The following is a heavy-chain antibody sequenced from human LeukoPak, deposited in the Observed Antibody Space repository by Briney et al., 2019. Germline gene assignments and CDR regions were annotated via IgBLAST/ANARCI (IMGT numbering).Heavy chain of an antibody. J-gene: IGHJ3*02. V-gene: IGHV3-7*04. Sequence: TGGSLRLSCAASGFTFSSYSMSWVRQAPGKGLEWVANIKQDGSEKYYVDSVKGRFTISRDNAKNSLYLQMNSLRAEDTAVYYCARAINDAFDIWGQGTMVTIS. CDR1: GFTFSSYS. CDR2: IKQDGSEK. CDR3: ARAINDAFDI.